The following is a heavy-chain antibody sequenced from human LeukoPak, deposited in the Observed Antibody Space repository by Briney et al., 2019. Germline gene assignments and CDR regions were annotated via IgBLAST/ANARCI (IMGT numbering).Heavy chain of an antibody. J-gene: IGHJ4*02. V-gene: IGHV4-59*01. CDR1: GGSISSYY. CDR2: VYYSGST. Sequence: SESLSLTCTVSGGSISSYYWSWIRQPPGKGLEWIGYVYYSGSTNYNPSLKSRVTISVDTSKNQFSLKLSSVTAADTAVYYCARERYYGSGIDYWGQGTLVTVSS. D-gene: IGHD3-10*01. CDR3: ARERYYGSGIDY.